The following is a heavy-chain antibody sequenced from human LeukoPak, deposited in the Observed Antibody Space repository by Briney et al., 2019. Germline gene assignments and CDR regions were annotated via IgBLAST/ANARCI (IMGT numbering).Heavy chain of an antibody. D-gene: IGHD3-22*01. V-gene: IGHV4-34*01. CDR2: INHSGST. J-gene: IGHJ5*02. CDR3: ARRAYDSSGPGWFDP. Sequence: PSETLSLTCAVYGGSFSGYYWSWIRQPPGKGLEWIGEINHSGSTNYNPSLKSRVTISVDTSKNQFSLKLSSVTAADTAVCYCARRAYDSSGPGWFDPWGQGTLVTVSS. CDR1: GGSFSGYY.